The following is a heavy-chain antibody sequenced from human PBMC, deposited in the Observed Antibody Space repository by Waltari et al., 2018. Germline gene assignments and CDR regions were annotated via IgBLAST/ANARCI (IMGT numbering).Heavy chain of an antibody. D-gene: IGHD2-15*01. CDR2: IYSGGST. V-gene: IGHV3-23*03. J-gene: IGHJ4*02. CDR3: AKGVLLPTYYFDY. Sequence: EVQLLESGGGLVQPGGSLRLSCAASGFTFSSYAMSWVRQAPGKGLEWVSVIYSGGSTYYADSGKGRFTISRDNSKNTLYLQMNSLRAEDTAVYYCAKGVLLPTYYFDYWGQGTLVTVSS. CDR1: GFTFSSYA.